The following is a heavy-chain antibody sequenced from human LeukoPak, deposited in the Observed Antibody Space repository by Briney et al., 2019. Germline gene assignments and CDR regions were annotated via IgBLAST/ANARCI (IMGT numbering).Heavy chain of an antibody. J-gene: IGHJ3*02. D-gene: IGHD3-22*01. CDR2: NSAYNGNT. Sequence: ASVKVSCKASGYTFTSYGISWVRQAPGQGVEWMGWNSAYNGNTNYAQKLQGRVTMTTDTSTSTAYMELRSLRSDDTAADYCARDKAYYYDSSGYPDAFDSRGQGITVSVS. CDR3: ARDKAYYYDSSGYPDAFDS. CDR1: GYTFTSYG. V-gene: IGHV1-18*01.